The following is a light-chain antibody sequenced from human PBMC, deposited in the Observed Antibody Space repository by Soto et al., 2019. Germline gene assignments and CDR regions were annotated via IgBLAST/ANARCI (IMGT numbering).Light chain of an antibody. Sequence: EIVLTQSPGTLSLSPGERATLSCRASQSVSSSYLAWYQQKPGQAPRRLIYSASSRATSLPDRLSGSGFGTDFTLTISRLEPGDFAVYYWQEYGSAPWTFGQGTKVEIK. CDR3: QEYGSAPWT. CDR1: QSVSSSY. CDR2: SAS. J-gene: IGKJ1*01. V-gene: IGKV3-20*01.